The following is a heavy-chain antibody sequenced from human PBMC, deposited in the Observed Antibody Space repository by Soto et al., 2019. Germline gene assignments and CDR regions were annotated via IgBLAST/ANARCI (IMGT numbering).Heavy chain of an antibody. D-gene: IGHD4-17*01. CDR1: GYTLSNYG. J-gene: IGHJ4*02. CDR2: LSGHNGNT. V-gene: IGHV1-18*04. Sequence: VQLVQSGAEVKKPEASVKVSCKASGYTLSNYGFTWVRQAPGQGLEWMGWLSGHNGNTNYAQKFQGRVTMTTDTSTSTSDMELRSLRADDTAVYYCARISYGAKYFDNWGQGALVTVAS. CDR3: ARISYGAKYFDN.